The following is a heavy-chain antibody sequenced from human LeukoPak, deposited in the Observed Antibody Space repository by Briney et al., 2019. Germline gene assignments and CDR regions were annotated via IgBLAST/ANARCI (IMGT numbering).Heavy chain of an antibody. V-gene: IGHV3-21*01. CDR1: GFTFGDYG. J-gene: IGHJ6*03. CDR3: ATPPPHDYGDYVDVGYYYYYYMDV. CDR2: ISSSSSYI. Sequence: PGGSLRLSCAASGFTFGDYGMNWVRQAPGKGLEWVSSISSSSSYIYYADSVKGRFTISRDNAKNSLYLQMNSLRAEDTAVYYCATPPPHDYGDYVDVGYYYYYYMDVWGKGTTVTVSS. D-gene: IGHD4-17*01.